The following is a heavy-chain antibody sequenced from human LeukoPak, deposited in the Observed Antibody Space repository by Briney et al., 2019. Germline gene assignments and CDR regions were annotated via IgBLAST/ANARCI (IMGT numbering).Heavy chain of an antibody. V-gene: IGHV1-2*02. CDR1: GYTFTGYY. Sequence: EASVKVSCKASGYTFTGYYMHWVRQAPGQGLEWMGWINPNSGGTNYAQKFQGRVTTTRDTSISTAYMELSRLTSDDTAVYYCARGGSYGDDSYFDYWGQGTLVTVSS. J-gene: IGHJ4*02. CDR2: INPNSGGT. D-gene: IGHD1-26*01. CDR3: ARGGSYGDDSYFDY.